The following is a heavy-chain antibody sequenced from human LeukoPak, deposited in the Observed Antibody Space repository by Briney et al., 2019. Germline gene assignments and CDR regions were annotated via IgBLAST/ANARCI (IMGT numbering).Heavy chain of an antibody. CDR1: GFTLSSYN. CDR2: IYSGGNT. V-gene: IGHV3-66*01. CDR3: ARKTDSGGQEDY. D-gene: IGHD3-22*01. J-gene: IGHJ4*02. Sequence: PGGSLRLSCADSGFTLSSYNMNWVRQAPGKGLECVSVIYSGGNTYYADSVKGRFTISRDNSKNTLYLQMNSLRAEDTAVYYCARKTDSGGQEDYWGPGTLVTVSS.